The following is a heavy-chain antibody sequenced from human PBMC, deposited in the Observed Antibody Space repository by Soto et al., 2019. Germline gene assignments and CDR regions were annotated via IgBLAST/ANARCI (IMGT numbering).Heavy chain of an antibody. Sequence: SGSLSITCAVSGGSISSSYWSWIRQPPGKGLEWIGYIYYSGSTNYNPSLKSRVTISVDTSKNQFSLKLSSVTAADTAVYYCARVWGGAFDIWGQGTMVTVS. D-gene: IGHD3-10*01. V-gene: IGHV4-59*01. CDR1: GGSISSSY. J-gene: IGHJ3*02. CDR2: IYYSGST. CDR3: ARVWGGAFDI.